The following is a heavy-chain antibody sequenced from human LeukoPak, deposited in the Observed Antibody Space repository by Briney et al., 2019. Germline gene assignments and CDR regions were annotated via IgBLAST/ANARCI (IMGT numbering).Heavy chain of an antibody. CDR1: GFTFSSYG. Sequence: GRSLRLSCAASGFTFSSYGMHWVRQAPGKGLGRVAVLSYDGSEKYYGDSVKGRFTLSRDNSRNTLYLQMNSLRAEDTAVYYCAKKHSSGLHYWGQGTLVTVSS. D-gene: IGHD6-19*01. V-gene: IGHV3-30*18. CDR2: LSYDGSEK. J-gene: IGHJ4*02. CDR3: AKKHSSGLHY.